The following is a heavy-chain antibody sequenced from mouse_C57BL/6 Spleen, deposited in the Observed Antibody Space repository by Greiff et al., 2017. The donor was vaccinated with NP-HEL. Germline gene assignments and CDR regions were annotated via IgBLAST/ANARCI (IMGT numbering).Heavy chain of an antibody. CDR1: GFSLTSYG. Sequence: VKLVESGPGLVAPSQSLSITCTVSGFSLTSYGVHWVRQPPGKGLEWLVVIWSDGSTTYNSALKSRLSISKDNSKSQVFLKMNSLQTDDTAMYYCARHGYYGSSTLYYAMDYWGQGTSVTVSS. V-gene: IGHV2-6-1*01. CDR3: ARHGYYGSSTLYYAMDY. D-gene: IGHD1-1*01. CDR2: IWSDGST. J-gene: IGHJ4*01.